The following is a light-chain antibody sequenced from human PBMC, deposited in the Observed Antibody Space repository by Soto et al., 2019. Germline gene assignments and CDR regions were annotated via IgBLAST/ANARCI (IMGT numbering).Light chain of an antibody. V-gene: IGLV2-14*01. J-gene: IGLJ2*01. CDR3: SSYTTSSTRV. Sequence: QSVLTQPASVSGSPGQSITIACTGTSSDIGAHNYVSWYQQHPGKAPKLIIYEVNNRPSGVSNRFSGSKSGNTASLTISGLQAEDEADYYCSSYTTSSTRVFGGGTKLTVL. CDR2: EVN. CDR1: SSDIGAHNY.